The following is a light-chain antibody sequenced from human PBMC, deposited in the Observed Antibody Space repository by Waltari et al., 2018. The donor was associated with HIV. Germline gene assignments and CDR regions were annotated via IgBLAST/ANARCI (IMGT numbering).Light chain of an antibody. J-gene: IGKJ2*01. CDR1: PSLSGTY. CDR2: VAS. CDR3: QHYDISAYT. V-gene: IGKV3-20*01. Sequence: EVVLTQSPYNLSLSPGEKGALSCTSSPSLSGTYLAWYQQKPGQAPRLLIYVASNRAPAVPDSFRGSGSRTDFTLTSSRLEPEDFAVYYCQHYDISAYTFGQGT.